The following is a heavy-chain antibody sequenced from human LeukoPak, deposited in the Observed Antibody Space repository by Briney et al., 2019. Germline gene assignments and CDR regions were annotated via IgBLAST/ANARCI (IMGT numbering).Heavy chain of an antibody. J-gene: IGHJ3*02. V-gene: IGHV3-23*01. CDR1: GFTFSSYA. D-gene: IGHD4-17*01. CDR3: AKTIHDYGAYVTHVFDI. Sequence: GGSQRLSCAASGFTFSSYAMSWVRQAPGKGLEWVSAISGSGGSTYYADSVKGRFTISRDNSKNTLYRQMNSRRAEDTAVYYCAKTIHDYGAYVTHVFDIWGQGTMVTVSS. CDR2: ISGSGGST.